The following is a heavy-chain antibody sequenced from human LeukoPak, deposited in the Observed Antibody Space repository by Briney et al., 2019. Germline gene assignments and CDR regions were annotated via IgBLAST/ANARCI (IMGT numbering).Heavy chain of an antibody. CDR3: AREDSSGYYAY. CDR1: GCSISSYY. D-gene: IGHD3-22*01. Sequence: SETLSLTCTVSGCSISSYYWSWIRQPPGKGLEWIGYIYYSGSTNYNPSLKSRVTISVDTSKNQFSLKLSSVTAADTAVYYCAREDSSGYYAYWGQGTLVTVSS. CDR2: IYYSGST. V-gene: IGHV4-59*01. J-gene: IGHJ4*02.